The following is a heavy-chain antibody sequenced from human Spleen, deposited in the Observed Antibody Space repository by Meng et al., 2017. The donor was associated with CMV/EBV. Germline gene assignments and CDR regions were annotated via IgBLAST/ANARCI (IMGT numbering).Heavy chain of an antibody. D-gene: IGHD3-22*01. CDR1: GFIFTEAW. V-gene: IGHV3-74*01. J-gene: IGHJ4*02. CDR2: IKSDGSGI. Sequence: GESLKISCTVSGFIFTEAWMSWVRQAPGKGLVWVSRIKSDGSGISYADSVKGRFTISRGNAENTVFLQMSSLRVEDTAVYYCEFRYDRSGDYYWGQGTLVTVSS. CDR3: EFRYDRSGDYY.